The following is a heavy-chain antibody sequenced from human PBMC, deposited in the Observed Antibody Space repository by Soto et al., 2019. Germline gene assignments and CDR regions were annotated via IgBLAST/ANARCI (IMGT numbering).Heavy chain of an antibody. D-gene: IGHD4-17*01. J-gene: IGHJ2*01. CDR2: IYYGGST. V-gene: IGHV4-31*03. CDR1: SGSISSGGYY. Sequence: QVQLQESGPGLVKPSQPLSLTCTVSSGSISSGGYYWSWIRQHPGKGLEWIGYIYYGGSTHYNPSLKRRSTLXXDXSXTQFSLKLSSVSAADTAVYYCARDPGDYHSDWYFDLWGRGTLVTVYS. CDR3: ARDPGDYHSDWYFDL.